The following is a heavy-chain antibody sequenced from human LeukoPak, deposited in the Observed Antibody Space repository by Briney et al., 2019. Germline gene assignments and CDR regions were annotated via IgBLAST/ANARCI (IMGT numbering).Heavy chain of an antibody. CDR3: ARQGGYGTFDY. V-gene: IGHV1-2*06. D-gene: IGHD5-12*01. Sequence: GASVNVSCKASGYTFTGYYMHWVRQAPGQGLEWMGRINPNSGGTNYAQKFQGRVTRTRDTSISTAYMEMSMMRSDGTAMYYCARQGGYGTFDYCGHRTLVAVSS. CDR2: INPNSGGT. CDR1: GYTFTGYY. J-gene: IGHJ4*01.